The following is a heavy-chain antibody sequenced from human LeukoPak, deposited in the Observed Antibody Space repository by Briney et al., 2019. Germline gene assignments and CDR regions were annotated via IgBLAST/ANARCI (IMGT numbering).Heavy chain of an antibody. CDR1: GFTFSSFW. D-gene: IGHD1/OR15-1a*01. Sequence: GGSLRLPCAASGFTFSSFWMAWVRQAPGKGLEWVASIKFDESGRHHVDSVKGRFTISRDNAKNSLYLQMNSLRAEDTAVYFCTRVTTNGYFEYWGQGTLVTVSS. CDR2: IKFDESGR. CDR3: TRVTTNGYFEY. V-gene: IGHV3-7*04. J-gene: IGHJ4*02.